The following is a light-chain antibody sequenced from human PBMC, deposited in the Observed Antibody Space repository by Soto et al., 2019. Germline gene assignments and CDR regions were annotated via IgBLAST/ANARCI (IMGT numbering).Light chain of an antibody. CDR2: GAS. CDR1: QSVSSSY. V-gene: IGKV3-20*01. J-gene: IGKJ1*01. CDR3: QQYGSSPPVT. Sequence: ELVLTQSPGTLSLSPGERATPSCRASQSVSSSYLAWYQQKPGQAPRLLIYGASSRATGIPDRFSGSGSGTDFTLTISRLEPEDFAVYYCQQYGSSPPVTFGQGTKV.